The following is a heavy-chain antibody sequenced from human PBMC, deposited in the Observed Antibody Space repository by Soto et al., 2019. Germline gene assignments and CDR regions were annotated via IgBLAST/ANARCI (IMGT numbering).Heavy chain of an antibody. CDR2: IYYSGST. Sequence: QVQLQESGPGLVKPSQTLSLTCTVSGGSISSGGYYWSWIRQHPGKGLEWIGYIYYSGSTYYNPSLKGRVTISVDTSKNQFALKLSSVTAADTAVYYCARVLEDYDFWSGYAYNWFDPWGQGTLVTVSS. CDR1: GGSISSGGYY. V-gene: IGHV4-31*03. D-gene: IGHD3-3*01. J-gene: IGHJ5*02. CDR3: ARVLEDYDFWSGYAYNWFDP.